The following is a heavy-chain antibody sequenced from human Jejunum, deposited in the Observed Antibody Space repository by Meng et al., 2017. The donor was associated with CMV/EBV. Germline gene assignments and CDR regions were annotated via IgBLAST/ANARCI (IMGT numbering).Heavy chain of an antibody. J-gene: IGHJ4*02. CDR1: GFTFSSYG. CDR3: ARDVGHYDRGSFYFDY. CDR2: IWYDGSNK. Sequence: GFTFSSYGFHWVRQAPGKGLEWVALIWYDGSNKYYADSVKGRFTISRDYSKNTLYLQMNSLRAEDTAVYYCARDVGHYDRGSFYFDYWGQGTLVTVSS. V-gene: IGHV3-33*01. D-gene: IGHD3-22*01.